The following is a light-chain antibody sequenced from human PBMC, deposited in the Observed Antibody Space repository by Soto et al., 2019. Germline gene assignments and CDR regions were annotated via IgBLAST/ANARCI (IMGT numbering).Light chain of an antibody. CDR2: GAS. CDR3: QQFSSYPLT. V-gene: IGKV3-20*01. CDR1: QRLSASD. Sequence: EIVLTQSPGTLSLSPGQRATLSCRASQRLSASDIAWYQQKPGQAPRLLIFGASSRSTGIPDRFSGSGSGTDFTLTISRLEPEDFAVYYCQQFSSYPLTFGGGTKVDIK. J-gene: IGKJ4*01.